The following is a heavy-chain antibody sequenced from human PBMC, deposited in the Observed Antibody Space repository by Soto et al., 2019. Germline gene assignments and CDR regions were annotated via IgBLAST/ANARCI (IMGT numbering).Heavy chain of an antibody. CDR1: GYTFTSYA. Sequence: GASVKVSCKASGYTFTSYAMHWVRQAPGQRLEWMGWMNPNSGNTGYAQKFQGRVTMTRNTSISTAYMELSSLRSEDTAVYYCARGKQLGDYWGQGTLVTVSS. CDR2: MNPNSGNT. D-gene: IGHD6-13*01. V-gene: IGHV1-8*02. J-gene: IGHJ4*02. CDR3: ARGKQLGDY.